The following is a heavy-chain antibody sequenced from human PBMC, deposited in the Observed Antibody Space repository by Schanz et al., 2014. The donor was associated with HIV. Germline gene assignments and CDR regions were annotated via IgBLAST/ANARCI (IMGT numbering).Heavy chain of an antibody. V-gene: IGHV1-69*17. CDR2: INPIYGIA. D-gene: IGHD2-15*01. Sequence: QVRLVQSGAEVKKPGSSVKVSCKASGGTFSSFGISWVRQARGQGLEWMGGINPIYGIANYAQKFQGRVTITADKSTSTAYMELSSLRSADTAVYFCARSASVISSGWCSGNACYSGAFHSWGQGSLVIVSS. J-gene: IGHJ4*02. CDR1: GGTFSSFG. CDR3: ARSASVISSGWCSGNACYSGAFHS.